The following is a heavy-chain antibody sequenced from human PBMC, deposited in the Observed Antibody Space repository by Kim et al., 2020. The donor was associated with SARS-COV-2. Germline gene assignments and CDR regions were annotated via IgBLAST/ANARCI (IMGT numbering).Heavy chain of an antibody. J-gene: IGHJ4*02. CDR1: GGTFSSYA. V-gene: IGHV1-69*13. D-gene: IGHD1-26*01. CDR2: IIPIFGTA. Sequence: SVKVSCKASGGTFSSYAISWVRQAPGQGLEWMGGIIPIFGTANYAQKFQGRVTITADESTSTAYMELSSLRSEDTAVYYCNHLRWGSGSNLSNILDYWGQGTLVTVSS. CDR3: NHLRWGSGSNLSNILDY.